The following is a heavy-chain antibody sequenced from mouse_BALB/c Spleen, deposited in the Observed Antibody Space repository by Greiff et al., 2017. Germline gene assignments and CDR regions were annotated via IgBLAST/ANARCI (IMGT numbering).Heavy chain of an antibody. J-gene: IGHJ3*01. Sequence: VQLKQSGPELVKPGASVKIPCKASGYTFTDYNMDWVKQSHGKSLEWIGDINPNNGGTIYNQKFKGKATLTVDKSSSTAYMELRSLTSEDTAVYYCARYHRSFAYWGQGTLVTVSA. CDR3: ARYHRSFAY. CDR2: INPNNGGT. CDR1: GYTFTDYN. D-gene: IGHD2-14*01. V-gene: IGHV1-18*01.